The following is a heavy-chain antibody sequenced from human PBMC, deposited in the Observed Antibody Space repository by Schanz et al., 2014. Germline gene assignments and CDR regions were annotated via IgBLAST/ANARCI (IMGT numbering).Heavy chain of an antibody. J-gene: IGHJ4*02. V-gene: IGHV3-66*01. CDR3: ARDDSPSTKPFDS. Sequence: DVQVVESGGALVQPGGSLRLSCAASGFTVDSNYMSWVRQAPGKGLEWVSIIYPDGSTNYGDSMKGRFTVSRDEWKNTLYLQMNSLRGEDSAVYYCARDDSPSTKPFDSWGQGTLVSVSS. CDR1: GFTVDSNY. D-gene: IGHD2-21*01. CDR2: IYPDGST.